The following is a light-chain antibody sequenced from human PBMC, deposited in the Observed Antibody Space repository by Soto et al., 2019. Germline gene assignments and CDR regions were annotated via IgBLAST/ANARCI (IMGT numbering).Light chain of an antibody. J-gene: IGKJ1*01. CDR1: QGVSSD. CDR2: GAS. CDR3: QQYNNWPPWT. Sequence: EIVMTQSPATLSVSPGERATLSCRASQGVSSDLAWYQQKPGQDPRLLIYGASTRATGVPARFSGSGSGTEFTLTISNLQSEDFAVYYCQQYNNWPPWTCGQGTKVEIK. V-gene: IGKV3-15*01.